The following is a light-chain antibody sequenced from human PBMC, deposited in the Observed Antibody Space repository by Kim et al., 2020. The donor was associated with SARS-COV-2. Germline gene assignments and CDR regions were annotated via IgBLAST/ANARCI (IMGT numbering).Light chain of an antibody. CDR3: LQYKSYPLT. J-gene: IGKJ4*01. CDR2: AAS. V-gene: IGKV1-17*03. Sequence: SGSVGDRVTITCRANQGINNNLAWFQQKPGKVPKRLISAASSLQSGVPSRFSGSGSGTEFTLTISSLQPEDFATYYCLQYKSYPLTFGGGTKVEI. CDR1: QGINNN.